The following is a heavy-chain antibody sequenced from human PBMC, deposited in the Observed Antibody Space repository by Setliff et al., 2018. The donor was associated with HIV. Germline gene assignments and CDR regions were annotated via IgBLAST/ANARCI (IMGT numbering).Heavy chain of an antibody. J-gene: IGHJ5*02. D-gene: IGHD3-10*01. Sequence: ASVKVSCKASGYTFTDYYMHWVRQAPGQGLEWMGWIHPSSGGTNYAQKFQGRVTMTRDTSIGTAYMELSRLRSDDTAVYYCARKHKVSLGRGIVVLWGFDPWGQGTLVTVSS. CDR3: ARKHKVSLGRGIVVLWGFDP. CDR2: IHPSSGGT. V-gene: IGHV1-2*02. CDR1: GYTFTDYY.